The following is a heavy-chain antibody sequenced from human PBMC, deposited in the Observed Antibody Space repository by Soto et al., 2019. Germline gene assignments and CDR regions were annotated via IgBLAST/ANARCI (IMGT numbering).Heavy chain of an antibody. D-gene: IGHD3-10*01. V-gene: IGHV3-11*01. CDR2: ISSSGSTI. J-gene: IGHJ4*02. CDR1: GFTFSDYY. Sequence: QVQLVESGGGLVKPGGSLRLSCAASGFTFSDYYMSWIRQAPGKGLEWVSYISSSGSTIYYADSVKGRFTISRDNAKNSLYLQMTSLRAEDTAVYYSARRAAYYGSGSYYNGYDYWGQGTLVTVSS. CDR3: ARRAAYYGSGSYYNGYDY.